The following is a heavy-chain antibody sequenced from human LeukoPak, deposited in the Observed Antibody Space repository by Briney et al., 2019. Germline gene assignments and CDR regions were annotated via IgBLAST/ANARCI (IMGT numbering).Heavy chain of an antibody. D-gene: IGHD3-22*01. Sequence: SETLSLTCSVSGASISGYYWSWIRQTPGKGLGWIGYVYYTGNTNYNPSLQSRVTITVDTYRTQFSLNLRSVTAADTAVYYCARDHLGNYYDSSGYYHDPWGQGTLVTVSS. J-gene: IGHJ5*02. CDR1: GASISGYY. CDR2: VYYTGNT. V-gene: IGHV4-59*13. CDR3: ARDHLGNYYDSSGYYHDP.